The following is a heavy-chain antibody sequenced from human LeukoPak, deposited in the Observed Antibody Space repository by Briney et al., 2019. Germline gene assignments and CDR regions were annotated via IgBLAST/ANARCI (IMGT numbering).Heavy chain of an antibody. CDR3: ATPHFWSDPWGFDY. Sequence: GGSLRLSCAAAGFTFSSYSMNWVRQAPGKGLEWVSYISSSSSTIYYADSVKGRFTISRDNAKNSLYPQMNSLRAEDTAVYYCATPHFWSDPWGFDYWGQGTLVTVSS. CDR1: GFTFSSYS. CDR2: ISSSSSTI. V-gene: IGHV3-48*01. J-gene: IGHJ4*02. D-gene: IGHD3-3*02.